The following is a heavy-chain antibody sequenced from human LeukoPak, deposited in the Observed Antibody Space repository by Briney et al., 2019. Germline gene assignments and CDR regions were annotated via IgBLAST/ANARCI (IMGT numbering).Heavy chain of an antibody. CDR2: MYLSGTT. J-gene: IGHJ4*02. CDR1: GGSISSSNW. V-gene: IGHV4-4*02. Sequence: SETLSLTCAVSGGSISSSNWWSWVRQPPGKGLEWIGEMYLSGTTHSNPSVKSRVTISIDKSKNQFFLNLSSVTAADTAVYYCAGLVGRYSSGLYYYYFDYWGQGTLVTVSS. D-gene: IGHD3-22*01. CDR3: AGLVGRYSSGLYYYYFDY.